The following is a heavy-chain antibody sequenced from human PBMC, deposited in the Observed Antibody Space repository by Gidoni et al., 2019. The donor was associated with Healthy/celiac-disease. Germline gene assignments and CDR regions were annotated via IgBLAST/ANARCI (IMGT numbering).Heavy chain of an antibody. CDR1: GFTFSSYG. J-gene: IGHJ5*02. Sequence: QVPLVESGGGVVQPGRSLLLSCAASGFTFSSYGVHWVRQAPGKGLAWVEVIWYDGSNKYYADYVKGRFTISRDNSKNTLYLQMNSLRAEDTAVYYCARDSRVATIKGSWFDPWGQGTLVTVSS. D-gene: IGHD5-12*01. CDR3: ARDSRVATIKGSWFDP. CDR2: IWYDGSNK. V-gene: IGHV3-33*01.